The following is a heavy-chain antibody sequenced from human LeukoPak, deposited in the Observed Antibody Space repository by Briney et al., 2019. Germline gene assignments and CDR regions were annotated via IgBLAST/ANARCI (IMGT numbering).Heavy chain of an antibody. J-gene: IGHJ3*02. Sequence: KPSQTLSLTCTVSGGSISSGDYYWSWIRQPPGKGLEWIGYIYYTGTTYYSPSLKSRVTISVDTSKNQFSLKLSSVTAADTAVYYCATDVAVAGTGAFDIWGRWTMVTVSS. CDR1: GGSISSGDYY. V-gene: IGHV4-30-4*08. CDR2: IYYTGTT. CDR3: ATDVAVAGTGAFDI. D-gene: IGHD6-19*01.